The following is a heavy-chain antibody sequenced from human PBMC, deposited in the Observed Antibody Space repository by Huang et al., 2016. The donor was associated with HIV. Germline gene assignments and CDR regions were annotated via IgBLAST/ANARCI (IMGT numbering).Heavy chain of an antibody. J-gene: IGHJ4*02. Sequence: QVQLQESGPGLVKPSQTLTVTCSVSGGSIGDSGYYWSWGRQPPGKGLEWVGDISHNGQTAYNPSLRSRLLISMDASKKRVSVKLKAVTAADTASYFCVRAPGTYSVFGYWGRGALVTVSS. D-gene: IGHD2-21*01. V-gene: IGHV4-30-4*01. CDR2: ISHNGQT. CDR3: VRAPGTYSVFGY. CDR1: GGSIGDSGYY.